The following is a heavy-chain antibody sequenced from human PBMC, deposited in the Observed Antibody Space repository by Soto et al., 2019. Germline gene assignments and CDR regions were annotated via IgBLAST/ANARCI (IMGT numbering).Heavy chain of an antibody. CDR2: VYYRGRS. CDR3: VSQRTTVPTQAYFDY. D-gene: IGHD4-17*01. Sequence: KPSETLSLTCTVSGGSVTNRGDYWCWIRQSPGKGLEWIGSVYYRGRSYSKSSVKSRVTISVDTSKNRFSLSLNSVTASDTAVYFCVSQRTTVPTQAYFDYWGPGALVTVSS. V-gene: IGHV4-39*01. CDR1: GGSVTNRGDY. J-gene: IGHJ4*02.